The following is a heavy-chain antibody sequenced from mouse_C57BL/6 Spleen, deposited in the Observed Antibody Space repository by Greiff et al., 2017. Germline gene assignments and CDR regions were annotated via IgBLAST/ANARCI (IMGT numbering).Heavy chain of an antibody. CDR3: AKLFYCGYDDCYYFDD. V-gene: IGHV1-7*01. Sequence: QVQLQQSGAELAKPGASVKLSCKASGYTFTSYWMHWVKQRPGPGLEWIGYINPRSGYTKYNQTFKDKATLTADKSSSTAYMQLSSLTYDDSAVYNCAKLFYCGYDDCYYFDDWGQGTSLTVSS. J-gene: IGHJ2*02. D-gene: IGHD2-2*01. CDR2: INPRSGYT. CDR1: GYTFTSYW.